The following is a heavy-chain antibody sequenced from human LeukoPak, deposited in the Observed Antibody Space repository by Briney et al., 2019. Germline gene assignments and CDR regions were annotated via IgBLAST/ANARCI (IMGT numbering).Heavy chain of an antibody. CDR2: IYTSGST. J-gene: IGHJ4*02. CDR1: GGSISSGSYY. CDR3: ARVLPILYP. Sequence: SETPSLTCTVSGGSISSGSYYWSWIRQPAGKGLEWIGRIYTSGSTNYNPSLKSRVTISVDTSKNQFSLKLSSVTAADTAVYYCARVLPILYPWGQGTLVTVSS. V-gene: IGHV4-61*02. D-gene: IGHD2-15*01.